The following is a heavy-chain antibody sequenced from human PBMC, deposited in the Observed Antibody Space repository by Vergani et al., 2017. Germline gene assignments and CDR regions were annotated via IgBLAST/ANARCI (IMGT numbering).Heavy chain of an antibody. D-gene: IGHD2-2*01. CDR2: IYSTGST. CDR3: ARMGGYXEGDAFRIGYFDS. Sequence: QVQLQESGPGLVKPSQTLAPTCSVSGDSISSGVYYWNWIRQHPGKGLEWIGYIYSTGSTHHNPSLRRRINMSVDTSKNQFSLKLNSVTAADTAMYYCARMGGYXEGDAFRIGYFDSWGPGILVTVSS. J-gene: IGHJ4*02. V-gene: IGHV4-31*03. CDR1: GDSISSGVYY.